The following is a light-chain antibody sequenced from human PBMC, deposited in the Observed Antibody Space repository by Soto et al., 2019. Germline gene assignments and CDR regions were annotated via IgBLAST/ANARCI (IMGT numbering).Light chain of an antibody. CDR2: EVT. Sequence: QSVLTQPPSASGSPGQSATISCTGTSSDVGAYNYVSWYQQHPGKAPKLVIYEVTKRPSGVPDRFSGSKSGNTASLTVSGLQAEDEADYYCSSYAGSKIHYVFGTGTKVTVL. V-gene: IGLV2-8*01. J-gene: IGLJ1*01. CDR3: SSYAGSKIHYV. CDR1: SSDVGAYNY.